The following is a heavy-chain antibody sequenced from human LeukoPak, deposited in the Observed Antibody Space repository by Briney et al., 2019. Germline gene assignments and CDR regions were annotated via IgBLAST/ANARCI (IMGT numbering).Heavy chain of an antibody. CDR3: ARGAIGYHYCGGDCLYGMDV. Sequence: GESLKISCKGSGYSFTSYWIGWVRQMPGKGLEWMGIIYPGDSDTRYSPSFQGQVTISADKSISTAYLQWSSLKASDTAMYYCARGAIGYHYCGGDCLYGMDVWGQGTTVTVSS. CDR1: GYSFTSYW. D-gene: IGHD2-21*02. J-gene: IGHJ6*02. CDR2: IYPGDSDT. V-gene: IGHV5-51*01.